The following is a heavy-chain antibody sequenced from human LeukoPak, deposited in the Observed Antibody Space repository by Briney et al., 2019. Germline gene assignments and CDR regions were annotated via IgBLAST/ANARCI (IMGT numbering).Heavy chain of an antibody. CDR3: ARDESPRYYDNSDYYPDAFDI. CDR1: GFSFSDNY. D-gene: IGHD3-22*01. J-gene: IGHJ3*02. CDR2: ISNSGSYT. Sequence: PGGSLRLSCAASGFSFSDNYMSWIRQAPGKGLEWVSYISNSGSYTNYPDSVKGRFTISRDNAKNSLYLQMNSLRAEDTAVYYCARDESPRYYDNSDYYPDAFDIWGRGTMVTVSS. V-gene: IGHV3-11*06.